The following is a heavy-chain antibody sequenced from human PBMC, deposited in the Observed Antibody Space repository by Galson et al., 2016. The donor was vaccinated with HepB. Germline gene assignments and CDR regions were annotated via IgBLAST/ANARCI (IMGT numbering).Heavy chain of an antibody. J-gene: IGHJ6*02. CDR2: TYYNSEWHN. D-gene: IGHD1-1*01. V-gene: IGHV6-1*01. CDR3: ARGWVQNGMDV. CDR1: GDSVSSNSAA. Sequence: CAISGDSVSSNSAAWSWIRQSPSRGLEWLGRTYYNSEWHNDYAPSVKSRISINQDTSKNQFSLQLNSVTPEDTAVYYCARGWVQNGMDVWGRGTSVTVSS.